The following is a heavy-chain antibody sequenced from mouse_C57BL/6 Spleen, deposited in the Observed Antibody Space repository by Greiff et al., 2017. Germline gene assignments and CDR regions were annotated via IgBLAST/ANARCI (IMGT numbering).Heavy chain of an antibody. CDR3: TRGGLYSNYEMDY. V-gene: IGHV1-15*01. D-gene: IGHD2-5*01. CDR1: GYTFTDYE. Sequence: VQLQQSGAELVRPGASVTLSCKASGYTFTDYEMHWVKQTPVHGLEWIGAIDPETGGTDYNQKFKGKAILTADKSSSTAYMELRSLTSEDSAVYYCTRGGLYSNYEMDYWGQGTSVTVSS. J-gene: IGHJ4*01. CDR2: IDPETGGT.